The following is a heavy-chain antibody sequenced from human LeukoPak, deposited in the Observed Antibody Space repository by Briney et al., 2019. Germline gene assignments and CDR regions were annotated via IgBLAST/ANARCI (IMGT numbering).Heavy chain of an antibody. V-gene: IGHV3-48*04. CDR3: ARGERGDYRLELDY. D-gene: IGHD4-17*01. CDR1: GFTFSSYS. J-gene: IGHJ4*02. Sequence: GGSLRLSCAASGFTFSSYSMNWVRQAPGKGLEWVSYISSSSSTIYYADSVKGRFTISRDNAKDSLYLQMNSLRAEDTAVYYCARGERGDYRLELDYWGQGTLVTVSS. CDR2: ISSSSSTI.